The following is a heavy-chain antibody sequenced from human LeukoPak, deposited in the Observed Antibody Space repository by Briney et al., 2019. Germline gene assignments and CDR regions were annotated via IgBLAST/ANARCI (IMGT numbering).Heavy chain of an antibody. J-gene: IGHJ5*02. CDR1: GFTFSDYY. Sequence: GGSLRLSCSASGFTFSDYYMSWIRQAPGKGLEWVSMIYSGDSTYYADSVKGRFTISRDNSKNTLYLQMNNLRVEDTAVYYCARDPSWFDPWGQGTLVTVSS. CDR3: ARDPSWFDP. CDR2: IYSGDST. V-gene: IGHV3-53*05.